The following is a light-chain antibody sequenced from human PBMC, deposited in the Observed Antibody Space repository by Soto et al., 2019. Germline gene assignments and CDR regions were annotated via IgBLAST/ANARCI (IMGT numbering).Light chain of an antibody. J-gene: IGLJ1*01. CDR1: SSDVGGYYY. CDR2: DVN. V-gene: IGLV2-11*01. Sequence: QSVLTQPPSVSGSPGQSVTISCTGTSSDVGGYYYVSWYQKHPGKAPKLMIYDVNERPSGVPDRFSGSKSGNTASLTISRLQADDEADYFCCSYAGAFAYVFGTGTKVTVL. CDR3: CSYAGAFAYV.